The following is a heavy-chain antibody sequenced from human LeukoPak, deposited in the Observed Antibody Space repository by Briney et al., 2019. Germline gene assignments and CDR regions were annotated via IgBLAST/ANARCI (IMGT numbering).Heavy chain of an antibody. CDR3: AKDRDSSGFAPYFDY. D-gene: IGHD3-22*01. J-gene: IGHJ4*02. Sequence: PGRSLTLSCAASGFTFNDYAMHWVRQAPGKGLEWVSGIGWNSHIIGYEDSVKGRFTISRDNARNSLSLQMNSLRTEDTAFYYCAKDRDSSGFAPYFDYWGQGILVTVSS. V-gene: IGHV3-9*01. CDR1: GFTFNDYA. CDR2: IGWNSHII.